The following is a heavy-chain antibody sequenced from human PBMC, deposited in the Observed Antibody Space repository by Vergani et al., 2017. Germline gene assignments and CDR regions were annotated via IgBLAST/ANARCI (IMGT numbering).Heavy chain of an antibody. CDR2: ISHDGSNK. Sequence: QVQLVESGGGVVQPGRSLRLSCAASGFTFSSYGMHWVRQAPGKGLEWVAVISHDGSNKYYADSVKGRFTISRDNSKNTLYLQMNSLRAEDTAVYYCAKDHHATSYYYYYMDVWGKGTTVTVSS. V-gene: IGHV3-30*18. J-gene: IGHJ6*03. CDR3: AKDHHATSYYYYYMDV. CDR1: GFTFSSYG.